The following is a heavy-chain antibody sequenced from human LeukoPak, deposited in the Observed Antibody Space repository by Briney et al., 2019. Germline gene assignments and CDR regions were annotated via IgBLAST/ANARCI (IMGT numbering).Heavy chain of an antibody. CDR2: IYYSGST. CDR1: GGSLSGYY. D-gene: IGHD5-18*01. Sequence: PSETLSLTCAVSGGSLSGYYWTWIRQPPGKGLEWIGYIYYSGSTNYNPSLKSRVTISVDTSKNQFSLKLSSVTAADTAVYYCARDPLSGYSYGLYIWGQGTMVTVSS. V-gene: IGHV4-59*12. J-gene: IGHJ3*02. CDR3: ARDPLSGYSYGLYI.